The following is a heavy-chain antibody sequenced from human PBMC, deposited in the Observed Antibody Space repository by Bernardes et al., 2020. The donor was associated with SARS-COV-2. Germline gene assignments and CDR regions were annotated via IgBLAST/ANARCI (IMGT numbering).Heavy chain of an antibody. V-gene: IGHV4-31*03. Sequence: SETLSLTCIVSGDSISRGGYYWSWVRQHPGKGLEWIGYIYYSGSTYYNPSLKSRATISLHTSRRQFSLQLSSVTAADTAVYYCARVRTDSLAFDFWGQGTLVTVSS. J-gene: IGHJ4*02. D-gene: IGHD2-21*02. CDR2: IYYSGST. CDR1: GDSISRGGYY. CDR3: ARVRTDSLAFDF.